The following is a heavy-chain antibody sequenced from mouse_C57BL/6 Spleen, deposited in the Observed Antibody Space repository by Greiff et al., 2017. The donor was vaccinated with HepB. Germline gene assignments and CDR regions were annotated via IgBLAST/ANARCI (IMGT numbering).Heavy chain of an antibody. D-gene: IGHD2-5*01. V-gene: IGHV1-78*01. J-gene: IGHJ1*03. CDR3: AIYYSNPDWYFDV. CDR2: IYPRDGST. Sequence: VHLVESDAELVKPGASVKISCKVSGYTFTDHTIHWMKQRPEQGLEWIGYIYPRDGSTKYNEKFKGKATLTADKSSSTAYMQLKSLTSEDSAVYYCAIYYSNPDWYFDVWGTGTTVTVSS. CDR1: GYTFTDHT.